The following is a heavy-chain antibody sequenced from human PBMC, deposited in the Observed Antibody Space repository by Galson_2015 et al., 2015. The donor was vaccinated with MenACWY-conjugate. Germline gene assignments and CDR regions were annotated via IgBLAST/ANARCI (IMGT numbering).Heavy chain of an antibody. Sequence: SLRLSCAASGFIFSSYTMNWVRQAPGKGLEWVASISSNGNYIYYADSMRGRFTISRDNAEISLYLQMNSLGAEDTAVYYCARHTEVTAVLYWFFDLRGRGTLVTASS. V-gene: IGHV3-21*01. J-gene: IGHJ2*01. CDR3: ARHTEVTAVLYWFFDL. CDR1: GFIFSSYT. CDR2: ISSNGNYI. D-gene: IGHD2-21*02.